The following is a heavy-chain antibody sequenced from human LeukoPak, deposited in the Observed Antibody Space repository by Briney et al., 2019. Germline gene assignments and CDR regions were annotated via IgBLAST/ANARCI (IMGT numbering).Heavy chain of an antibody. CDR2: ISYDGSNK. J-gene: IGHJ4*02. V-gene: IGHV3-30-3*01. Sequence: GGSLRLSCAASGFTFSSYAMHWVRQAPGKGLEWVAVISYDGSNKYYADSVKGRFTISRDNSKNTLYLQMNSLRAEDTAVYYCARDGVTYYDFWSGPPLDYWGQGTLVTVSS. CDR1: GFTFSSYA. CDR3: ARDGVTYYDFWSGPPLDY. D-gene: IGHD3-3*01.